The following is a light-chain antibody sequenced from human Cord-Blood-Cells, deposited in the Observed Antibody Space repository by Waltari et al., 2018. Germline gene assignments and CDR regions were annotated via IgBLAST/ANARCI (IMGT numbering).Light chain of an antibody. V-gene: IGKV2-28*01. J-gene: IGKJ4*01. Sequence: DIVMTQSTLSLPVTPGEPASISCRSSQSRLHSNGYNYLDWYLQKPGQSPKLLIYLGSNRASGVPDRFSGSGSGTDFTLKISRVEAEDVGVYYCMQALQTPLTFGGGTKVEIK. CDR3: MQALQTPLT. CDR2: LGS. CDR1: QSRLHSNGYNY.